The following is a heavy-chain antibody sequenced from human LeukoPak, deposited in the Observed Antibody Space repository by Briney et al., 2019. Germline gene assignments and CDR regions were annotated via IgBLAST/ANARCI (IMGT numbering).Heavy chain of an antibody. CDR3: ARDWVAGVPFDAFDI. CDR1: GFTLSSYW. D-gene: IGHD3-10*01. Sequence: GGSLRLSCAASGFTLSSYWMSWVRQAPGKGLEWVANIKEDGSEKYYVDSVKGRFTISRDDAQNSVYLHMNSLTAEDTALYYCARDWVAGVPFDAFDIWGQGTMVSVSS. V-gene: IGHV3-7*03. J-gene: IGHJ3*02. CDR2: IKEDGSEK.